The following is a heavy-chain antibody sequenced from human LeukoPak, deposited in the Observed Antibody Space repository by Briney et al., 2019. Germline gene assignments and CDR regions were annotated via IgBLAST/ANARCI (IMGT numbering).Heavy chain of an antibody. CDR2: ISSSSSTI. V-gene: IGHV3-48*04. CDR3: AREELALATVEDDAFDI. D-gene: IGHD6-19*01. Sequence: GGSLRLSCAASGFTFSYYSMNWVRQAPGKGLEWVSYISSSSSTIYYADSVKGRFTISRDNAKNSLYLQMNSLRAEDTAVYYCAREELALATVEDDAFDIWGQGTMVTVSS. CDR1: GFTFSYYS. J-gene: IGHJ3*02.